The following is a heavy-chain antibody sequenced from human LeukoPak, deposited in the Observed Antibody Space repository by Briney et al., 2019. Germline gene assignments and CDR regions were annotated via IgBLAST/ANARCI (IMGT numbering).Heavy chain of an antibody. J-gene: IGHJ4*02. CDR1: GDSFTSVTDY. CDR3: AGERGEEYSSGWYKTNYFYN. V-gene: IGHV4-39*07. Sequence: PSETLSLTCTVSGDSFTSVTDYWAWIRQPPGKGLEWIATGDYSGGTYYNPSLESRVAISADMSKNQISLQLTSVTGADTAVYYCAGERGEEYSSGWYKTNYFYNWGQGIRVTVSS. D-gene: IGHD6-19*01. CDR2: GDYSGGT.